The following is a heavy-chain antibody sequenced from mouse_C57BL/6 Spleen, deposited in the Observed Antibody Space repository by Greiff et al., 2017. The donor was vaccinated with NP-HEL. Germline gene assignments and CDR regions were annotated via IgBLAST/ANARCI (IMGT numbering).Heavy chain of an antibody. D-gene: IGHD2-4*01. J-gene: IGHJ2*01. Sequence: QVQLQQPGAELVKPGASVKLSCKASGYTFTSYWMQWVKQRPGQGLEWIGEIDPSDSYTNYNQKFKGKATLTVDTSSSTAYMQLSSLTSEDSAVYYCARRWVYYDYPYYWGQGTTLTVSS. V-gene: IGHV1-50*01. CDR1: GYTFTSYW. CDR3: ARRWVYYDYPYY. CDR2: IDPSDSYT.